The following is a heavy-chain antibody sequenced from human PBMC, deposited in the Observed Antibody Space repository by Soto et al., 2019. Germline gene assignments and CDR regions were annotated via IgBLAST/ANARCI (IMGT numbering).Heavy chain of an antibody. CDR2: IWYDGSKE. D-gene: IGHD4-4*01. Sequence: VQLAESGGGLAQPGGSLRLSCVGSGFTFSSFGMHWVRQAPGKGLEWVAVIWYDGSKEYYVDSVKGRFTISRDNSKNILYLQINSLRAEDTAVYYCARFNGGNSVGSFDYWGQGTLVTVSS. J-gene: IGHJ4*02. V-gene: IGHV3-33*08. CDR1: GFTFSSFG. CDR3: ARFNGGNSVGSFDY.